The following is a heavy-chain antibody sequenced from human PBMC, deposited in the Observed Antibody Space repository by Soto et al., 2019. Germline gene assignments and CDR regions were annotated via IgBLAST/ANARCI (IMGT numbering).Heavy chain of an antibody. J-gene: IGHJ3*02. Sequence: LRLSCAASGFTFSSYEMNWVRQAPGKGLEWVSYISSSGSTIYYADSVKGRFTISRDNAKNSLYLQMNSLRAEDTAVYYCARDLGRDTADYGDYSADSRDALDICDKGPMVTV. CDR1: GFTFSSYE. CDR3: ARDLGRDTADYGDYSADSRDALDI. D-gene: IGHD4-17*01. V-gene: IGHV3-48*03. CDR2: ISSSGSTI.